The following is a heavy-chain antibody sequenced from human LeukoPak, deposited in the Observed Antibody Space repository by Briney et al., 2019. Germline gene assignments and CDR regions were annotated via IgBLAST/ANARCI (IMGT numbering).Heavy chain of an antibody. Sequence: GGSLRLSCAASGFTFNSYGMHWVRQAPGKGLEWVAFIRDDGSDKYYADSVKGRFTISRDNSKNTLYLQMNSLRAEDTAVYYCARRAGAYSHPYDYWGQGTLVTVSS. J-gene: IGHJ4*02. V-gene: IGHV3-30*02. CDR2: IRDDGSDK. D-gene: IGHD4/OR15-4a*01. CDR1: GFTFNSYG. CDR3: ARRAGAYSHPYDY.